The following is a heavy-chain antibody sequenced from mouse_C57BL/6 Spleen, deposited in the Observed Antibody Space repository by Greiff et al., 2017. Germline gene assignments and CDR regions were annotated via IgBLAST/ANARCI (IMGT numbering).Heavy chain of an antibody. CDR3: ARDQTTYYAMDY. J-gene: IGHJ4*01. D-gene: IGHD5-5*01. Sequence: DVKLVESEGGLVQPGSSMKLSCTASGFTFSDYYMAWVRQVPEKGLEWVANINYDGSSTYYLDSLKSRFIISRDNAKNILYLQMSSLKSEDTATYYCARDQTTYYAMDYWGQGTSVTVSS. CDR2: INYDGSST. CDR1: GFTFSDYY. V-gene: IGHV5-16*01.